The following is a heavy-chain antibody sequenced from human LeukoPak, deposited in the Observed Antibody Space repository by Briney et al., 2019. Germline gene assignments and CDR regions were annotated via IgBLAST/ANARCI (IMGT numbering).Heavy chain of an antibody. J-gene: IGHJ4*02. D-gene: IGHD3-10*01. V-gene: IGHV3-53*01. CDR2: IYSGGST. CDR3: AKISSAMSSLDY. CDR1: GFTVSSNY. Sequence: GGSLRLSCAASGFTVSSNYMSWVRQAPGKGLEWVSVIYSGGSTYYADSVKGRFTISRDNSKNTLYLQMNSLRAEDTAVYYCAKISSAMSSLDYWGQGTLVTVSS.